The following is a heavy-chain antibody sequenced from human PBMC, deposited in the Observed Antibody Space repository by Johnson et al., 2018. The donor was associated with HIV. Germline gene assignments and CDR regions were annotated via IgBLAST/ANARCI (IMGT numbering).Heavy chain of an antibody. J-gene: IGHJ3*02. D-gene: IGHD1-26*01. CDR1: GFTFSRYD. V-gene: IGHV3-30-3*01. CDR3: ARDKRRWELLRDAFDI. CDR2: ISYDGSNK. Sequence: QVQLVESGGGVVQPGRSLRLSCAASGFTFSRYDMHWVRQAPGKGLEWVTVISYDGSNKYYTDSVKGRFTISRDNSKNTLYLQMNSLRAEDTAVYYCARDKRRWELLRDAFDIWGQGTMVTVSS.